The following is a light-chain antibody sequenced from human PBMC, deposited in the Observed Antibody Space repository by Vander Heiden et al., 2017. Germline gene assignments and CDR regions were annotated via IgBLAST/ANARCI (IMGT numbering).Light chain of an antibody. J-gene: IGLJ3*02. V-gene: IGLV3-10*01. CDR2: EDN. Sequence: SSELTQPPPVSVSPGQTARITCSGDALTKKYAYWYQQKSGPAPVLVIYEDNKRPSGIPERFSGSSSGTRATLTISGAQVEDEADYYCYSTDSSGNSWVFGGGTKLTVL. CDR1: ALTKKY. CDR3: YSTDSSGNSWV.